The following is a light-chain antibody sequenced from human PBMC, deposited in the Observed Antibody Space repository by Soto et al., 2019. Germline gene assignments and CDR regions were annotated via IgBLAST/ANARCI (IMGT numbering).Light chain of an antibody. J-gene: IGKJ1*01. CDR1: QSVSSSY. V-gene: IGKV3-20*01. CDR2: GAS. Sequence: EIVLTQSPGTLSLSPGERATLSCRSSQSVSSSYLAWYQQKPGQAPRRLIYGASSRATGIPDRFSGSGSGTDFTLTISRLAPEDFAVYYCQQYGSSPWTFSQGTKVEIK. CDR3: QQYGSSPWT.